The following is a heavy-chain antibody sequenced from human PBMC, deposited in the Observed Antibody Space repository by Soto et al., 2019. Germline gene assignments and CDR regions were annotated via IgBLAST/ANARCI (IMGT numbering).Heavy chain of an antibody. CDR1: GFPFSSYA. Sequence: QVQLVESGGGVVQPGRSLRLSCAASGFPFSSYAMHWVRQAPGKGLEWVAVISYDGSNKYYADSVKGRFTISRDNSKNTLYLQMNSLRAEDTAVYYCARDETVGAKYYYYGMDVWGQGTTVTVSS. CDR3: ARDETVGAKYYYYGMDV. D-gene: IGHD1-26*01. CDR2: ISYDGSNK. J-gene: IGHJ6*02. V-gene: IGHV3-30-3*01.